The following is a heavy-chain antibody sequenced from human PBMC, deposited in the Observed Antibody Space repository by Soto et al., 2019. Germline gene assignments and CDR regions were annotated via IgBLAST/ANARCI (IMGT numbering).Heavy chain of an antibody. CDR2: IYPGDSDT. CDR3: ARQYGFTYFYGF. V-gene: IGHV5-51*01. CDR1: GYTFTNFW. D-gene: IGHD1-26*01. Sequence: LKISCKSSGYTFTNFWIGWVRQMPGKGLEWMGIIYPGDSDTRYSPSFQGKVTISADRSINTAYLKWSSLKASDTAIYYCARQYGFTYFYGFWGQGTRVTVSS. J-gene: IGHJ1*01.